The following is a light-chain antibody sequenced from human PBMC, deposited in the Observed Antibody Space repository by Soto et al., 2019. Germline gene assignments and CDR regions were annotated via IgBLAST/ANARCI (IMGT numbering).Light chain of an antibody. CDR3: QQPGSSPPYN. CDR1: QSFSTNF. Sequence: EIVLTQSPGTLSSSPGERATLTCRASQSFSTNFLAWYQQKPGQAPRLLIYGASYRATGIPDRFSGSGSGTDFTLTISRLEPEDLAVYYCQQPGSSPPYNSGQRTQLEIK. J-gene: IGKJ2*01. V-gene: IGKV3-20*01. CDR2: GAS.